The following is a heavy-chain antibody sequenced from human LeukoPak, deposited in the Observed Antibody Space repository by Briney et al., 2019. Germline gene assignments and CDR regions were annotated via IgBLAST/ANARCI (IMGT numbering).Heavy chain of an antibody. Sequence: SVKVSCKASGGTFSSYAISWVRQAPGQGLEWMGRIIPILGIANYAQKFQGRVTITADKSTSTAYMERSSLRSEDTAVYYCARDRGVAYSTSKMDVWGQGTTVTVSS. J-gene: IGHJ6*02. D-gene: IGHD6-13*01. CDR3: ARDRGVAYSTSKMDV. CDR1: GGTFSSYA. CDR2: IIPILGIA. V-gene: IGHV1-69*04.